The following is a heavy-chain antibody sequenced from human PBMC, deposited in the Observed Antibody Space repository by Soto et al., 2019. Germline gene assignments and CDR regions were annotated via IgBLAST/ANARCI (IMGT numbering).Heavy chain of an antibody. V-gene: IGHV1-24*01. CDR3: ATDLPEVTYYDFWSGYYPPTF. D-gene: IGHD3-3*01. J-gene: IGHJ6*04. CDR2: FDPEDGET. Sequence: ASVKVSCKVSGYTITELSMHWVRQAPGKGLEWMGGFDPEDGETIYAQKFQGRVTMTEDTSTDTAYMELSSLRSEGTAVYYCATDLPEVTYYDFWSGYYPPTFWGKGTTVTVSS. CDR1: GYTITELS.